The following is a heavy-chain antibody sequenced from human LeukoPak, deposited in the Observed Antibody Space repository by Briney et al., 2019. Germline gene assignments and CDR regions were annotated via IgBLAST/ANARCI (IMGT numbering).Heavy chain of an antibody. CDR3: ARGGSYLSAFDI. D-gene: IGHD1-26*01. Sequence: PGGSLRLSCAASGFTVSSNYMSWVRQAPGKGLEWVSIIYSGGSTFYADSVRGRFTISRDNSKNTLYLQMNSLRAEDTAVYYCARGGSYLSAFDIWGQGTMVTVSS. V-gene: IGHV3-53*01. CDR2: IYSGGST. J-gene: IGHJ3*02. CDR1: GFTVSSNY.